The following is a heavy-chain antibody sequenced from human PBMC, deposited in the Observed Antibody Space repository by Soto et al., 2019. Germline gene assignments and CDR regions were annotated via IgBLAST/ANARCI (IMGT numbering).Heavy chain of an antibody. Sequence: EVQLLESGGGLVQPGGSLRLSCAASGFTFSAYAMGWVRQAPGKGLEWVSTINGGGGATHYADSVKGRFTISRDDSKNTLYAQMNSLRAEATAVYYCAKFEGHPLEYWYLDFWGRGTLVTVSS. CDR1: GFTFSAYA. CDR3: AKFEGHPLEYWYLDF. D-gene: IGHD1-1*01. J-gene: IGHJ2*01. CDR2: INGGGGAT. V-gene: IGHV3-23*01.